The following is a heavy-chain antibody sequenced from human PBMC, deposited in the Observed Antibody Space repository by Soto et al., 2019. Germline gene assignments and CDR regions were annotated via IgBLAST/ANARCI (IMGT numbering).Heavy chain of an antibody. J-gene: IGHJ5*02. CDR2: ISSSSSYT. V-gene: IGHV3-11*06. Sequence: PGGSLRLSCAASGFTFSDYYMSWIRQAPGKGLEWVSYISSSSSYTNYADSVKGRFTISRDNAKNSLYLQMNSLRAEDTAVYYCARVWMTTANPSEFDPWGQGTLVTSPQ. CDR3: ARVWMTTANPSEFDP. D-gene: IGHD4-17*01. CDR1: GFTFSDYY.